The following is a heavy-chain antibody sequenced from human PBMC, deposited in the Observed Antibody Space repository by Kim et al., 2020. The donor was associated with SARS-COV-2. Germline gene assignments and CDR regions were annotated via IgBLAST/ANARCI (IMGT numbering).Heavy chain of an antibody. D-gene: IGHD2-15*01. CDR2: ISWNSGSI. Sequence: GGSLRLSCAASGFTFDDYAMHWVQQAPGKGLEWVSGISWNSGSIGYADSVKGRFTISRDNAKNSLYLQMNSLRAEDTALYYCAKDIAGGSVAANRFDPWGQGTLVTVSS. V-gene: IGHV3-9*01. CDR1: GFTFDDYA. CDR3: AKDIAGGSVAANRFDP. J-gene: IGHJ5*02.